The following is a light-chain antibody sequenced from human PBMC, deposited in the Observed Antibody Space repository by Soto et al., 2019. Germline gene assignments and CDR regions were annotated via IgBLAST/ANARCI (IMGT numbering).Light chain of an antibody. CDR3: AAWDDSLKGVI. V-gene: IGLV1-44*01. Sequence: QSVLIQPPSASGTPGQRVTISCSGSNSNIGRNIVNWYQHLPGTAPKLLIYRNDQRASGVPDRFSGSKSGTSASLAISGLQSEDESDFYCAAWDDSLKGVIFGGGTKLTV. J-gene: IGLJ2*01. CDR2: RND. CDR1: NSNIGRNI.